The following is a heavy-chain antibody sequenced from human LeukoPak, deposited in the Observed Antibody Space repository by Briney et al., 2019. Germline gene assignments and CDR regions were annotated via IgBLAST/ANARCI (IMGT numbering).Heavy chain of an antibody. J-gene: IGHJ6*03. CDR3: ARRLGNYDFWSGYYSYYYYMDV. Sequence: PSETLSLTCTVSGGSISSYYWSWIRQLPGKGLEWIGYIYYSGSTNYNPSLKSRVTISVDTSKNQFSLKLSSVTAADTAVYYCARRLGNYDFWSGYYSYYYYMDVWGKGTTVTVSS. CDR1: GGSISSYY. D-gene: IGHD3-3*01. CDR2: IYYSGST. V-gene: IGHV4-59*01.